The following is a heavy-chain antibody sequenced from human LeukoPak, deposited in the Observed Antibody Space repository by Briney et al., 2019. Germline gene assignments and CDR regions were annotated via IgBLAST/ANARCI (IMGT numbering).Heavy chain of an antibody. D-gene: IGHD3-10*01. Sequence: SQTLSLTCTVSGGSISSGGYYWSWIRQHPGKGLEWIGYIYYSGSTYYNPSLKSRVTISVDTSKNQFSLKLSSVTAADAAVYYCARQRITMVRGEKYGMDVWGQGTTVTVSS. J-gene: IGHJ6*02. CDR3: ARQRITMVRGEKYGMDV. CDR1: GGSISSGGYY. CDR2: IYYSGST. V-gene: IGHV4-31*03.